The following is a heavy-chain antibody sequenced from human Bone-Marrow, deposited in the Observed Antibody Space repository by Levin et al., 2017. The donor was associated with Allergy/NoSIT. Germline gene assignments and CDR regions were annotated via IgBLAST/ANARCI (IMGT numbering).Heavy chain of an antibody. CDR3: AAYGDYAVRVDPITPYYYWYGMDV. J-gene: IGHJ6*02. V-gene: IGHV3-7*01. D-gene: IGHD4-17*01. CDR1: GISLSTYW. Sequence: GESLKISCVGSGISLSTYWMSWVRQAPGKGLEWVANIKKDGSENFYVESVKGRFTISRDNAKNSLFLQVNSLRAEDTAVYYCAAYGDYAVRVDPITPYYYWYGMDVWGQGTTVTVSS. CDR2: IKKDGSEN.